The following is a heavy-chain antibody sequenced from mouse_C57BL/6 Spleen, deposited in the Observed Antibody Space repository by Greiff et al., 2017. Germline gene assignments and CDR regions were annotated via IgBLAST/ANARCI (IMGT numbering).Heavy chain of an antibody. D-gene: IGHD1-1*01. CDR2: IWRGGST. CDR3: AKNDYYGSSSVGYFDV. CDR1: GFSLTSYG. Sequence: VKLVESGPGLVQPSQSLSITCTVSGFSLTSYGVHWVRQSPGKGLEWLGVIWRGGSTDYNAAFMSRLSITKDNSKSQVFFKMNSLQADDTAIYYCAKNDYYGSSSVGYFDVWGTGTTVTVSS. V-gene: IGHV2-5*01. J-gene: IGHJ1*03.